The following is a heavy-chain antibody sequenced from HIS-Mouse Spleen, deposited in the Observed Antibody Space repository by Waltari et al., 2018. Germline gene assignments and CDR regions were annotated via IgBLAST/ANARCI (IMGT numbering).Heavy chain of an antibody. Sequence: QVQLQQWGAGLLKPSETLSLTCAVYGGSFSGYYWGWIRQPPGKGLEWIGEINHSGSPNYSPPLKSRVPISVDTSKNQFSLKLSSVTAADTAVYYCARGATTVTYYFDYWGQGTLVTVSS. CDR3: ARGATTVTYYFDY. D-gene: IGHD4-17*01. CDR2: INHSGSP. J-gene: IGHJ4*02. CDR1: GGSFSGYY. V-gene: IGHV4-34*01.